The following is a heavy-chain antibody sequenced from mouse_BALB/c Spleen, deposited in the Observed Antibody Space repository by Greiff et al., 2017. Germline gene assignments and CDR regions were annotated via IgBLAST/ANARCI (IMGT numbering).Heavy chain of an antibody. J-gene: IGHJ1*01. CDR3: ARNNYGSSEGYFDV. D-gene: IGHD1-1*01. CDR1: GFSLTSYG. Sequence: QVQLKESGPGLVAPSQSLSITCTVSGFSLTSYGVHWVRQPPGKGLEWLGVIWAGGSTNYNSALMSRLSISKDNSKSQVFLKMNSLQADDTAIYYCARNNYGSSEGYFDVWGAGTTVTVSS. CDR2: IWAGGST. V-gene: IGHV2-9*02.